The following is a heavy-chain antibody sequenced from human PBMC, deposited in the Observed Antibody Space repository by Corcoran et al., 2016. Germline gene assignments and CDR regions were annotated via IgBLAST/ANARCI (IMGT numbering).Heavy chain of an antibody. CDR1: GFTFSSYW. CDR2: IKQDGSEK. D-gene: IGHD6-13*01. V-gene: IGHV3-7*03. CDR3: ARVYPTGAAAGTHFDY. Sequence: EVQLVESGGGLVQPGGSLRLSCAASGFTFSSYWMSWVRQAPGKGLEWVANIKQDGSEKYYVDSVKGRFTISRDNAKNSLYLQMNSLRAEDTAVYYCARVYPTGAAAGTHFDYWGQGTLVTVSS. J-gene: IGHJ4*02.